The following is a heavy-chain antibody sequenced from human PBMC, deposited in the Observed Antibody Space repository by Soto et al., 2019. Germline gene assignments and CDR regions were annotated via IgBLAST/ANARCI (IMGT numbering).Heavy chain of an antibody. CDR2: IYDSGRT. J-gene: IGHJ4*02. CDR1: DISVSTASYY. V-gene: IGHV4-61*01. Sequence: ETLCPTCALSDISVSTASYYWTWIRQPPGRGLEWIGYIYDSGRTNYNPSLKSRVTMSLDTSENQFSLELSSVTAADTAVYYCASEETGYRYTLVYWGRGTLVTVSS. D-gene: IGHD1-1*01. CDR3: ASEETGYRYTLVY.